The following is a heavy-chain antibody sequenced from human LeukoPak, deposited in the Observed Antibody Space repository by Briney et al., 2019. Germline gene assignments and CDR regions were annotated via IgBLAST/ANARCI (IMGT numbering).Heavy chain of an antibody. CDR1: GFTFTSSA. CDR2: IVVGSGNT. Sequence: GASVKVSCKASGFTFTSSAMQWVRQARGQRLEWIGWIVVGSGNTNYAQKFQERVTITRDMSTSTAYMELSSLRSEDTAVYYCARDPGYSSGAMSWFDPWGQGTLVTVSS. J-gene: IGHJ5*02. V-gene: IGHV1-58*02. CDR3: ARDPGYSSGAMSWFDP. D-gene: IGHD6-19*01.